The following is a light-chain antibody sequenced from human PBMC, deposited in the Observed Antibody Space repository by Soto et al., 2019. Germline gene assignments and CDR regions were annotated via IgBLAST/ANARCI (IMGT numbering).Light chain of an antibody. CDR3: QHYGSSPPYT. J-gene: IGKJ2*01. CDR1: QRVSSSH. Sequence: EIVLTQSPGTLSLSPGESATLSCRASQRVSSSHLAWYRQKPGQAPWLLIYGASNRATGIPDRFSGSGSGTDFTLTIRRLEAEDSAVYYCQHYGSSPPYTFGQGTKLKSK. CDR2: GAS. V-gene: IGKV3-20*01.